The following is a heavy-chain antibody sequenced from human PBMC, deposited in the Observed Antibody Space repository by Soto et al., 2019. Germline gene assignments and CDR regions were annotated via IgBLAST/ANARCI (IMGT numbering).Heavy chain of an antibody. J-gene: IGHJ4*02. CDR3: ARAHDFWGGRQQPIDS. CDR2: INHVGIT. V-gene: IGHV4-34*01. CDR1: GGSFRGFY. Sequence: SETLSLTCAASGGSFRGFYRTWIRQSPGKGLEWLGDINHVGITNYNPSLKRRVSIPVDTSKSQFSLKLSSVTAADTAVYYCARAHDFWGGRQQPIDSWGQGTLVTASS. D-gene: IGHD3-3*01.